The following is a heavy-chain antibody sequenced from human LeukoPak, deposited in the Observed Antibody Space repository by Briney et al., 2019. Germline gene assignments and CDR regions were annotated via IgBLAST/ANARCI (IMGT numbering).Heavy chain of an antibody. CDR1: GFTFDTYA. D-gene: IGHD3-10*01. V-gene: IGHV3-23*01. Sequence: PGGSLRLSCAASGFTFDTYAMSWVRQAPGKGLEWVSTIGNTETYHADSVKGRFTISRDNRQNTVYLQMTSLRAEDTAVYFCAKDAIRGNGIYGAFDIWGQGTRVTVSS. CDR2: IGNTET. CDR3: AKDAIRGNGIYGAFDI. J-gene: IGHJ3*02.